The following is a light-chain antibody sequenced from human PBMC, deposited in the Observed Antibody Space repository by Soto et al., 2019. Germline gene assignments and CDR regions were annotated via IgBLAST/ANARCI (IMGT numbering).Light chain of an antibody. CDR2: DTY. J-gene: IGKJ5*01. Sequence: EIAFTQYPGTMSLSPGERSTLSCMASQPLSNSFIAWYQHKPGQAPRLLVYDTYTRATGIPDRYSGSGSGTDFTLTISRLEPEDFATYYCQQAASFPITFGQGTRLEIK. CDR1: QPLSNSF. CDR3: QQAASFPIT. V-gene: IGKV3-20*01.